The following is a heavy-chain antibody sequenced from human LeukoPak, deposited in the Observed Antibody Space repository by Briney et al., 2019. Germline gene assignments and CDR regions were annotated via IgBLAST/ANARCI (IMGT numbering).Heavy chain of an antibody. CDR3: ARGQQGSYSPTAWFDP. CDR1: GDTFSRYA. J-gene: IGHJ5*02. D-gene: IGHD1-26*01. V-gene: IGHV1-69*06. Sequence: GSSVKVSCKASGDTFSRYAITWVRQAPGQGLEWMGGFIPMFGTTNYAQKFQGRVTITADKSTSTAYMELSSLRSEDTAVYYCARGQQGSYSPTAWFDPWGQGTLVTVSS. CDR2: FIPMFGTT.